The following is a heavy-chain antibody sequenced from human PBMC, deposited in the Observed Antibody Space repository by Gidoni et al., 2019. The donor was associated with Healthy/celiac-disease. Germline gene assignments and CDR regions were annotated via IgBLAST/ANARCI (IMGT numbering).Heavy chain of an antibody. J-gene: IGHJ4*02. Sequence: QVQLVQSGAEVKKPGSSVKVSCKASGGTFSSYAISWVRQAPGQGLEWMGGIIPIFGTANYAQKFQGRVTITADKSTSTAYMELSSLRSEDTAVYYCASSYYYDSSGYFGRFDYWGQGTLVTVSS. CDR1: GGTFSSYA. D-gene: IGHD3-22*01. CDR2: IIPIFGTA. V-gene: IGHV1-69*06. CDR3: ASSYYYDSSGYFGRFDY.